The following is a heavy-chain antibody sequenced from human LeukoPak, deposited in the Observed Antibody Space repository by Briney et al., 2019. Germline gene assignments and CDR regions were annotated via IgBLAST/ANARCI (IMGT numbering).Heavy chain of an antibody. V-gene: IGHV3-23*01. J-gene: IGHJ4*02. CDR3: ARYHTALNY. CDR1: RSTFNSYA. CDR2: ISDTGGGT. D-gene: IGHD5-18*01. Sequence: GGSLRLSCAASRSTFNSYAMSWVGQAPGKGLEWVSDISDTGGGTYYADSVKGRFTISRDNSKNTLYLQMNNVRVEDTAVYFCARYHTALNYWGQGTLVTASS.